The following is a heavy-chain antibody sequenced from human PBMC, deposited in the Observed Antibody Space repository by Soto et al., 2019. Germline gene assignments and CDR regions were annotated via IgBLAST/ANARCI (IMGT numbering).Heavy chain of an antibody. J-gene: IGHJ6*03. D-gene: IGHD3-10*01. CDR1: GGSFSSYY. CDR3: ARGEGLYGHYYYSMDV. V-gene: IGHV4-34*01. CDR2: INQSGST. Sequence: PSETLSLTCAIYGGSFSSYYWHWIRQPPEKGLEWIGEINQSGSTDYNPSLKSRIAISVDTSKNQFSLKLTSVAAADTAVYYCARGEGLYGHYYYSMDVWGKGTTVTVSS.